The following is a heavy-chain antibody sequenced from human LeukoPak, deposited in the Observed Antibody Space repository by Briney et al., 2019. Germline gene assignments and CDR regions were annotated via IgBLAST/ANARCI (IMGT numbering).Heavy chain of an antibody. J-gene: IGHJ4*02. Sequence: ASVKVSCKASGYTFTSYGISWVRQAPGQGLEWMGWISAYNGNTNYAQKLQGRVTMTTDTSTSTAYMELRSLRSDDTAVYYCARDRWFGELLYDYYFDYWGQGTLVTVSS. CDR3: ARDRWFGELLYDYYFDY. V-gene: IGHV1-18*01. CDR1: GYTFTSYG. CDR2: ISAYNGNT. D-gene: IGHD3-10*01.